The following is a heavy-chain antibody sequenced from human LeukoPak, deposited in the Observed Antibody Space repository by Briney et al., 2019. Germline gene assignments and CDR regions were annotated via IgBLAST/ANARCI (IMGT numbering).Heavy chain of an antibody. CDR2: ISSSSSYI. CDR1: GFTFSSYG. Sequence: GGSLRLSCAASGFTFSSYGMHWVRQAPGKGLEWVSSISSSSSYIYYADSVKGRFTISRDNAKNSLYLQMNSLRAEDTAVYYCARVLWFGVDSLVDAFDIWGQGTMVTVSS. CDR3: ARVLWFGVDSLVDAFDI. J-gene: IGHJ3*02. V-gene: IGHV3-21*01. D-gene: IGHD3-10*01.